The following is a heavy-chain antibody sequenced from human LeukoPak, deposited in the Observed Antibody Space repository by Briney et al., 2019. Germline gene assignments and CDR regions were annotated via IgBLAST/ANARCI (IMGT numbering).Heavy chain of an antibody. CDR2: VTGSAAST. V-gene: IGHV3-23*01. CDR1: GFTFSGYA. J-gene: IGHJ4*02. Sequence: GGSLRLSCAASGFTFSGYAMSWVRQAPGKGLEWVSTVTGSAASTYYAESVKGRFTISRDNPKNTLYLQMNSLRAEDTAVCYCAKNPPLTGYASGWSKNFFDYWGQEPLVPVSS. CDR3: AKNPPLTGYASGWSKNFFDY. D-gene: IGHD6-19*01.